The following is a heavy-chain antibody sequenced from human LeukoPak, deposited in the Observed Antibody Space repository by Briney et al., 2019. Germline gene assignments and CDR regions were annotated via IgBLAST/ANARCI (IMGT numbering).Heavy chain of an antibody. CDR3: ARGRRDGYNLEYFDK. D-gene: IGHD5-24*01. J-gene: IGHJ4*02. V-gene: IGHV4-59*05. CDR1: GGSISHYY. CDR2: FYYSGST. Sequence: SETLSLTCAVYGGSISHYYWSWIRQSPGKGLQWIGRFYYSGSTYYNPSLMSRVTIYVDTSKNQFSLKLSSVTAADTAVYYCARGRRDGYNLEYFDKWGQGTLVTVSS.